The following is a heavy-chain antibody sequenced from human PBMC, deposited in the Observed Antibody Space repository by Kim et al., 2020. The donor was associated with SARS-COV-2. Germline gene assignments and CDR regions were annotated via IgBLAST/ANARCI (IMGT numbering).Heavy chain of an antibody. Sequence: GGSLRLSCAASGFTFSSYGMHWVRQAPGKGLEWVAVIWYDGSNKYYADSVKGRFTISRDNPKNTLYLQMNSLRAEDTAVYYCARVYCSGGSCYYYYGMDVWGQGTTVTVSS. J-gene: IGHJ6*02. CDR1: GFTFSSYG. CDR2: IWYDGSNK. V-gene: IGHV3-33*01. D-gene: IGHD2-15*01. CDR3: ARVYCSGGSCYYYYGMDV.